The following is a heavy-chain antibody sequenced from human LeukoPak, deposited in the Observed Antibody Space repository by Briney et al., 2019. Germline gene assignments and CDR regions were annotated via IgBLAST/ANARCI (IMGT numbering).Heavy chain of an antibody. CDR3: ASDSTSSYYYYYMDV. CDR1: GGSISSGSYY. J-gene: IGHJ6*03. CDR2: IYTSGST. Sequence: SQTLSLTCTVSGGSISSGSYYWSWIRQPAGKGLEWIGRIYTSGSTNYNPSLKSRVTISVDTSKNQFSPKLSSVTAADTAVYYCASDSTSSYYYYYMDVWGKGTTVTVSS. D-gene: IGHD2-2*01. V-gene: IGHV4-61*02.